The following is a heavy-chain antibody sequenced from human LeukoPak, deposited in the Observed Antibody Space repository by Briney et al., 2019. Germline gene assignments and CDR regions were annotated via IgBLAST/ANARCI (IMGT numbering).Heavy chain of an antibody. CDR1: GFSFSSYG. D-gene: IGHD2-2*01. V-gene: IGHV3-30*02. J-gene: IGHJ4*02. CDR3: ARDLGGDIVVVPAAMIYDY. CDR2: IRSDGDNK. Sequence: GGSLRLSCAASGFSFSSYGMHWVRQAPGKGLEWVAFIRSDGDNKYYADSVKGRFTISRDNSENTLYLQMISLRTEDTAVYYCARDLGGDIVVVPAAMIYDYWGQGTLVTVSS.